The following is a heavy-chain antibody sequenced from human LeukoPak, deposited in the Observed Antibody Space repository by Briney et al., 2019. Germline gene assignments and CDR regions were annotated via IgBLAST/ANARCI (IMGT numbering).Heavy chain of an antibody. D-gene: IGHD5-24*01. CDR1: GGPISSYY. CDR3: ARHERDASLDHALDI. J-gene: IGHJ3*02. Sequence: KPSETLSLTCTVSGGPISSYYWSWIRQPPGKGLEWIGYIYYSGSTSYNPSLKSRVTISVDTSKNQFSLKLSSVTAADTAVYYCARHERDASLDHALDIWGQGTMVTVSS. CDR2: IYYSGST. V-gene: IGHV4-59*08.